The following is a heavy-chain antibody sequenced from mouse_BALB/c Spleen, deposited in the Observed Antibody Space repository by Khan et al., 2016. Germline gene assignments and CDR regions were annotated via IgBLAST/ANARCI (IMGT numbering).Heavy chain of an antibody. Sequence: EVQLQESGPGLVKPSQSLSLTCTVTGYSITSDYAWNWIRQFPGNKLEWMGYIRYSGSTTYNPSLNSRISITRDTSKTQFFLQLYSVTTEDTATYYCTRSPTATRYFDVWGAGTTVTVSS. J-gene: IGHJ1*01. CDR3: TRSPTATRYFDV. CDR2: IRYSGST. D-gene: IGHD1-2*01. CDR1: GYSITSDYA. V-gene: IGHV3-2*02.